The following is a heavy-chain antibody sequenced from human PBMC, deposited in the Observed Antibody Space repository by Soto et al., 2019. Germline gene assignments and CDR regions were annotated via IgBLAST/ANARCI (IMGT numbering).Heavy chain of an antibody. V-gene: IGHV3-33*01. CDR2: IWYDGSNK. Sequence: QVQLVDCGRGVVQSGSSLRLSCAASGFTFSSYGMHWVRQAPGKGLEWVAGIWYDGSNKYYADSVKGRFTSSRDTSKNTPYLQMNSLRAEDTAVYYCAIGAEYYDSSGYYVGAAFDFWGQGTMVTVSS. D-gene: IGHD3-22*01. CDR1: GFTFSSYG. J-gene: IGHJ3*01. CDR3: AIGAEYYDSSGYYVGAAFDF.